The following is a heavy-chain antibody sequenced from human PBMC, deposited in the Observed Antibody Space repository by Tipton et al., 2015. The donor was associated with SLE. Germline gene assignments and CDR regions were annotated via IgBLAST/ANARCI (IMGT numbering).Heavy chain of an antibody. V-gene: IGHV3-30*02. CDR3: AKDIEYSSSYFY. J-gene: IGHJ4*02. Sequence: SLRLSCAASGFTFSSYGMHWVRQAPGKGLEWVAFIRYDGSNKYYADSVKGRFTISRDNSKNTLYLQMNSLRAEDTAVYYCAKDIEYSSSYFYWGQGTLVTVSS. D-gene: IGHD6-6*01. CDR2: IRYDGSNK. CDR1: GFTFSSYG.